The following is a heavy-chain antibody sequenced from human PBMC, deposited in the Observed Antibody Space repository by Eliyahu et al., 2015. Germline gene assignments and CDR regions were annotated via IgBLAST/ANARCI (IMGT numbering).Heavy chain of an antibody. J-gene: IGHJ4*02. D-gene: IGHD1-26*01. CDR3: ARSTYSYRELDH. Sequence: LVESGGNLVKPGGSLRLSCEVSGVAVSDSYVCLVRQAPGKGLEWLAYVPGGGGTVYYAESVEGRFTVTRDNDKNSLSLHMTSLRAEDTATYYCARSTYSYRELDHWGQGTRVTVSS. CDR2: VPGGGGTV. V-gene: IGHV3-11*01. CDR1: GVAVSDSY.